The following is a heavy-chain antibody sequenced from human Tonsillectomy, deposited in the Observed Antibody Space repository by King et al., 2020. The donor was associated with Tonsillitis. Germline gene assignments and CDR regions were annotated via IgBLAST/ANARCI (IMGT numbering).Heavy chain of an antibody. V-gene: IGHV1-69*01. J-gene: IGHJ4*02. CDR1: GGTFSSYV. CDR3: ARDWTVEGYYYDSRPVDY. Sequence: QLVQSGAEVKKPGSSVKVSCKASGGTFSSYVISWVRQAPGQGLEWMGGIIPIFGTPNYAQKFQGRVTITADESTNTAYMDLSSLRSEDTAVYYCARDWTVEGYYYDSRPVDYWGQGTLVTVSS. CDR2: IIPIFGTP. D-gene: IGHD3-22*01.